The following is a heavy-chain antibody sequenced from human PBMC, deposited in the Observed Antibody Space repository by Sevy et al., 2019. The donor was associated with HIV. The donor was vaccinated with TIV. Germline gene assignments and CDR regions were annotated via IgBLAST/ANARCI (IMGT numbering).Heavy chain of an antibody. CDR2: VYYTGRA. D-gene: IGHD3-22*01. CDR1: RGSISGHY. Sequence: SETLSLTCTVSRGSISGHYWSWIRQPPGKGLEWIGYVYYTGRAHYNPSLESRVTISVDTSKNQFSLNLSSVTAADTAVYFCASYDGRTYLFDYWGQGTLVTVSS. V-gene: IGHV4-59*11. J-gene: IGHJ4*02. CDR3: ASYDGRTYLFDY.